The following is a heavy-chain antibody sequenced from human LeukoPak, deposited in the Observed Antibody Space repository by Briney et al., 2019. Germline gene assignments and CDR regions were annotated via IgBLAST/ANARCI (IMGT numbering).Heavy chain of an antibody. CDR3: TRGSIAYYYMDV. CDR1: GGSINSGSDY. J-gene: IGHJ6*03. Sequence: TETLSLTCTVSGGSINSGSDYWSWIRQPPGKGLEWIGEINHSGSTNYNPSLKSRVTISVDTSKNQFSLKLSSVTAADTAVYYCTRGSIAYYYMDVWGKGTTVTISS. V-gene: IGHV4-39*07. CDR2: INHSGST. D-gene: IGHD3-22*01.